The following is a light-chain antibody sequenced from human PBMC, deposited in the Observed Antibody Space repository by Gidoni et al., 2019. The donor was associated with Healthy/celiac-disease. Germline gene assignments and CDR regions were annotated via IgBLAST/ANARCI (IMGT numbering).Light chain of an antibody. V-gene: IGKV4-1*01. Sequence: DIVMTQSPDSLAFSRGERATINCKSSQSVLYSSNNKNYLTWYQQKPGQPPKLLIYWASTRESGVPDRFSGSGSGTDFTLTISSLQAEDVAVYYCQQYYSTPLTFSGGTKVEIK. CDR2: WAS. CDR1: QSVLYSSNNKNY. J-gene: IGKJ4*01. CDR3: QQYYSTPLT.